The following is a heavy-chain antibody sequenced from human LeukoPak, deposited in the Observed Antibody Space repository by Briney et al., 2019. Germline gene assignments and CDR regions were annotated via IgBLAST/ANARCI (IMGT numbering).Heavy chain of an antibody. D-gene: IGHD3-16*01. Sequence: PSETLSLTCTVSGGSISGYYWTWIRQPPGKRLEWIGQIHYSGKADYNPSLRSRITISVDTSKNQMSLKLSSVTAADTAVYYCARFGVYYDMGVWGQGTTVTVS. J-gene: IGHJ6*02. CDR1: GGSISGYY. CDR2: IHYSGKA. CDR3: ARFGVYYDMGV. V-gene: IGHV4-59*01.